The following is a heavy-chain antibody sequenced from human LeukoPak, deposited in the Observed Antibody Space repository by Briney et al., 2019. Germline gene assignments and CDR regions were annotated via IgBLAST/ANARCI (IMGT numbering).Heavy chain of an antibody. CDR2: ISSSGSTI. CDR3: AKAPVTTCRGAYCYPFDY. CDR1: GFTLSDYY. Sequence: PGGSLRLSCAASGFTLSDYYMSWIRQAPGKGLEWVSYISSSGSTIYYADSVKGRFTISRDSSKNTLFLQMNRLRPEDAAVYYCAKAPVTTCRGAYCYPFDYWGQGTLVTVSS. D-gene: IGHD2-21*01. J-gene: IGHJ4*02. V-gene: IGHV3-11*01.